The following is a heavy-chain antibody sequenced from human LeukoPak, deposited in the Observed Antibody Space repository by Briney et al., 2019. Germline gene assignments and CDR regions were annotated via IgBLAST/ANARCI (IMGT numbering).Heavy chain of an antibody. CDR3: ARHLVVAATLSLFD. CDR2: IDPSDSYT. D-gene: IGHD2-15*01. CDR1: GYSFTSYW. V-gene: IGHV5-10-1*01. J-gene: IGHJ4*02. Sequence: GESLKISCKGSGYSFTSYWSSWVRQMPGKGLEWMGRIDPSDSYTNYSPSFQGHVTISADKSISTAYLQWSSLKASDTAMYYCARHLVVAATLSLFDWGQGTLVTVSS.